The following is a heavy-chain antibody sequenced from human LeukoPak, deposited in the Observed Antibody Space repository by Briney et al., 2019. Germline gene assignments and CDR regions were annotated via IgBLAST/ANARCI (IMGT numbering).Heavy chain of an antibody. D-gene: IGHD3-10*01. CDR1: GGSINSGDSF. J-gene: IGHJ4*02. CDR2: ISYSGSP. CDR3: ARVPYGSGTYYFDY. V-gene: IGHV4-30-4*01. Sequence: TSETLSLTCTVSGGSINSGDSFWGWIRQPPGKSLEWIGYISYSGSPYYNPSLRGRVAISGDTSKNQFSLRLGSVTAADTAVYYCARVPYGSGTYYFDYWGPGILVTVSS.